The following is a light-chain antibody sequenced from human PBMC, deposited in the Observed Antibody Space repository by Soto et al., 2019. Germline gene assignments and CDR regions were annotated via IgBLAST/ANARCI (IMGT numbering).Light chain of an antibody. CDR2: NVN. V-gene: IGLV2-14*01. Sequence: QSVLTQPASVSGPPGQSITISCTGTSSDVGGYNYVSWYQQLPGKAPKLMIYNVNNRPSGVSKRFSGSKSGNTASLTISGLQAEDEADYYCSSYTGSSTFVFGTGTKVTVL. CDR3: SSYTGSSTFV. J-gene: IGLJ1*01. CDR1: SSDVGGYNY.